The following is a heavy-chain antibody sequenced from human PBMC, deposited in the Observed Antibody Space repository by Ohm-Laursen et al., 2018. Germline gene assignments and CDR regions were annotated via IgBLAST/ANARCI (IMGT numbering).Heavy chain of an antibody. V-gene: IGHV3-53*01. D-gene: IGHD3-10*01. J-gene: IGHJ4*02. CDR3: AITGGFWNY. CDR1: GFTVTSTY. CDR2: IFSGGDT. Sequence: SLRLSCAAFGFTVTSTYISWVRQAPGKGLEWVSVIFSGGDTLYADSVKGRFSVSRDSSSNTLFLQMNILRADDTAVYYCAITGGFWNYWGQGTLVTVSS.